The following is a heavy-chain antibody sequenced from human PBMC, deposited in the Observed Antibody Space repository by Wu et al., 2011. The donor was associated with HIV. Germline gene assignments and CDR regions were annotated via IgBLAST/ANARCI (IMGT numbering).Heavy chain of an antibody. CDR1: GYPFKAFD. Sequence: QILLVQSGTEVRQSGASVTISCTASGYPFKAFDINWVRQAPGQGLDWMAWMNPQSGNSASQEKFRGRVALTRHISTTTAYLELTNLTSEDTAMYYCTRGRGGSDQNHFHPWARGPSVIVSS. D-gene: IGHD1-26*01. V-gene: IGHV1-8*02. CDR2: MNPQSGNS. J-gene: IGHJ5*02. CDR3: TRGRGGSDQNHFHP.